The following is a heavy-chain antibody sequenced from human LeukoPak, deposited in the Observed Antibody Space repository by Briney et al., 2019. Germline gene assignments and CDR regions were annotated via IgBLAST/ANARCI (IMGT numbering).Heavy chain of an antibody. Sequence: SETLSLTCTVSGGSISSSSYYWGWIRQPPGKGLEWIGSIYYSGSTYYNPSLKSRVTISVDTSKNQFSLKLSSVTAADTAVYYCFFGVSRYCSSTSCHALDYYYMDVWGKGTTVTVSS. J-gene: IGHJ6*03. CDR1: GGSISSSSYY. D-gene: IGHD2-2*01. CDR3: FFGVSRYCSSTSCHALDYYYMDV. CDR2: IYYSGST. V-gene: IGHV4-39*01.